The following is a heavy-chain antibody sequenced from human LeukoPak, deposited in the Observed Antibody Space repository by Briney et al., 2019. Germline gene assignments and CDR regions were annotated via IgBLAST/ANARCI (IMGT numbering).Heavy chain of an antibody. D-gene: IGHD3-22*01. CDR3: ARAPSEIGGYYPEYIRH. Sequence: PGGSLRLSCAASGVTFSSYWMHWVRQAPGKGLVWVSRIKSDGSTNYADSVKGRFTISRDNAKNTVSLQMNSLRAEDTGVYYCARAPSEIGGYYPEYIRHWGQGTLVTVSS. CDR2: IKSDGST. V-gene: IGHV3-74*01. CDR1: GVTFSSYW. J-gene: IGHJ1*01.